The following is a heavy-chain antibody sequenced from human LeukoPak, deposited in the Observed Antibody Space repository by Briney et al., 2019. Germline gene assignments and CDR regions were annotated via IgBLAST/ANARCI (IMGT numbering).Heavy chain of an antibody. D-gene: IGHD1-26*01. Sequence: SETLSLTCTVSGGSISSYYWSWIRQSPGKGLEWIGYIYYGGSTYYNPSLNSRLTMSRDTPKNQFSLQLNSVTAADTAVYYCARAWGAAHYYFDSWGQGTRVTVSS. CDR3: ARAWGAAHYYFDS. CDR2: IYYGGST. J-gene: IGHJ4*02. CDR1: GGSISSYY. V-gene: IGHV4-59*12.